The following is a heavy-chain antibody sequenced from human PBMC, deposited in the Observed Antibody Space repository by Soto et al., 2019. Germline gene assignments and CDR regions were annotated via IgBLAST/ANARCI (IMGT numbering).Heavy chain of an antibody. CDR1: GFTVSGSY. Sequence: SLRLSCAASGFTVSGSYMGWVRQAPGKGLDWVPSIYTDGRTYYSDSVRGRFAISTDNSKDTLYLQMNNLRADDTAIYYCARHVGFSWYFDLWGRGTLVTVSS. V-gene: IGHV3-66*04. CDR2: IYTDGRT. D-gene: IGHD1-26*01. J-gene: IGHJ2*01. CDR3: ARHVGFSWYFDL.